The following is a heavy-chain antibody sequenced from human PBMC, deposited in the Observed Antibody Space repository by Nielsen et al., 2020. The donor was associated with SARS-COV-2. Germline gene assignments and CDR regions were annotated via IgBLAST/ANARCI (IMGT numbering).Heavy chain of an antibody. Sequence: GSLKISCAASGFTFRNYGMHWVRQVAGKGLEWVAIVSRDGSDTFYVDSMESRFTISRDNSKNTVYLQMNSLRAEDTAVYHCAKDVWSGGHQMGPDYWGQGTLVTVSS. D-gene: IGHD3-3*01. CDR1: GFTFRNYG. J-gene: IGHJ4*02. CDR2: VSRDGSDT. V-gene: IGHV3-30*18. CDR3: AKDVWSGGHQMGPDY.